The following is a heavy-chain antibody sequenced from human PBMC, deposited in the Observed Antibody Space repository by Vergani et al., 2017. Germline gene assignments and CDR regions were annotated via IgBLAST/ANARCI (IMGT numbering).Heavy chain of an antibody. J-gene: IGHJ6*02. V-gene: IGHV1-69*18. CDR3: ARDRYSSGWYGGYYYYGMDV. Sequence: QVQLVQSGAEVKKPGSSVKVSCKASGGTFSSYAISLVRQAPGQGLEWMGRIIPIFGTANYAQKFQGRVTITADESTSTAYMELSSLRSEDTAVYYCARDRYSSGWYGGYYYYGMDVWGQGTTVTVSS. CDR1: GGTFSSYA. CDR2: IIPIFGTA. D-gene: IGHD6-19*01.